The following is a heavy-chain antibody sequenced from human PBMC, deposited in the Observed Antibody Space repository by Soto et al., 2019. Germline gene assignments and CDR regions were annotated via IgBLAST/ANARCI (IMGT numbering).Heavy chain of an antibody. V-gene: IGHV3-23*01. Sequence: PVGSLRLSCVGSGFTFGNYAMSWVRQAPGKGLEWVSSITGIDGRTYYADSVKGRFTISRDNPKNTLYLQMNNLRAEDTAMFYCAKDRGPYCSGGICYPPSWFDPWGQGTQVTVS. J-gene: IGHJ5*02. CDR1: GFTFGNYA. CDR2: ITGIDGRT. CDR3: AKDRGPYCSGGICYPPSWFDP. D-gene: IGHD2-15*01.